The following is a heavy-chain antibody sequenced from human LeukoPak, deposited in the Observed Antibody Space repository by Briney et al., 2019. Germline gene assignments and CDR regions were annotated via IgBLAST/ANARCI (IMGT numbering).Heavy chain of an antibody. Sequence: GGSLRLSCAGSGFPFSSHGMNWVRQAPGKGLEWVSGISPGGPTYYADSVKGRFTISRDNTKNTLYLQMNSLRAEDTAVYYCAKDRHAPGRYCSSTSCFPFDSWGQGTLVTVSS. D-gene: IGHD2-2*01. J-gene: IGHJ5*01. CDR3: AKDRHAPGRYCSSTSCFPFDS. V-gene: IGHV3-23*01. CDR2: ISPGGPT. CDR1: GFPFSSHG.